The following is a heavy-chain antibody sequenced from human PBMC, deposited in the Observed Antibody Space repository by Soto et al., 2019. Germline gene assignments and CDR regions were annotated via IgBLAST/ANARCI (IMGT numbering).Heavy chain of an antibody. D-gene: IGHD3-10*01. CDR1: GYSFSTYG. CDR2: INTYNGNT. J-gene: IGHJ6*02. Sequence: QVQLVQSGTEVKKPGASVKVSCKPSGYSFSTYGITWVRQAPGQGLEWMGWINTYNGNTKYARNLQGRVTMTTDTPTSTAYMELRSLSSDDTAVYYCARDQNNYGSGTYYPYYYGMDVWGQGTTVTVSS. V-gene: IGHV1-18*01. CDR3: ARDQNNYGSGTYYPYYYGMDV.